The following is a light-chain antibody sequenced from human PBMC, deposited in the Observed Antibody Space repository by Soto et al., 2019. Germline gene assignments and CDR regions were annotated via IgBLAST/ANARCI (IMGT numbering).Light chain of an antibody. Sequence: QSALTQPASVSGSPGQSITISCTGTSSDVFGYTYVSWYQQYPGKAPKLIIFEVSNRPSGVSNRFSGSKSGNTASLTISGLQAEDEADYYCSSYTSTNTPYVFGTGTKVTVL. CDR2: EVS. CDR3: SSYTSTNTPYV. J-gene: IGLJ1*01. V-gene: IGLV2-14*01. CDR1: SSDVFGYTY.